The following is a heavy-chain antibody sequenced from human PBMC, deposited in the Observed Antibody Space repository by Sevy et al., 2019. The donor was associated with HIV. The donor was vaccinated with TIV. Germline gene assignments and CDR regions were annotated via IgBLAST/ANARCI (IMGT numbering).Heavy chain of an antibody. V-gene: IGHV4-34*01. CDR3: AREGSSSDSYYYYMDV. J-gene: IGHJ6*03. CDR1: GGSFSGYY. Sequence: SETLSLTCAVYGGSFSGYYWTWIRQPPGKGLEWIGEINHSASTNYNPSLKSRVTISVDTSKNQFSLKLTSVTAADTAVYYCAREGSSSDSYYYYMDVWGIGTTVTVSS. D-gene: IGHD6-6*01. CDR2: INHSAST.